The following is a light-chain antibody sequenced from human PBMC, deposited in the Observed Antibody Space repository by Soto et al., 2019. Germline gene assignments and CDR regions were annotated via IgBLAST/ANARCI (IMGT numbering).Light chain of an antibody. V-gene: IGLV2-14*01. CDR2: EVS. CDR1: SSDVGGYNY. J-gene: IGLJ3*02. CDR3: SSYTSNSTPWV. Sequence: QSVLTQPASVSGSPGQSITISCTGTSSDVGGYNYVSWYQHHPGKAPKFMIYEVSNRPSGVSNRFSGSKSGNTASLTISGLQAEDEADYYCSSYTSNSTPWVFGGGTKLTVL.